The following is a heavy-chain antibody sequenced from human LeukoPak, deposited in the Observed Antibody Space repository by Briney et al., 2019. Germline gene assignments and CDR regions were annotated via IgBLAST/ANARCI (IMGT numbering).Heavy chain of an antibody. V-gene: IGHV3-21*06. J-gene: IGHJ4*02. CDR1: GFTFNSYS. CDR2: ISGGGSYI. CDR3: AREKARGDY. Sequence: TGGSLRLSCAASGFTFNSYSMNWVRQAPGKGLEWVSSISGGGSYIYYADSVKGRFTISRDIAKNSLYLQLNSLRAADTAAYYCAREKARGDYWGQGTLVTVSS.